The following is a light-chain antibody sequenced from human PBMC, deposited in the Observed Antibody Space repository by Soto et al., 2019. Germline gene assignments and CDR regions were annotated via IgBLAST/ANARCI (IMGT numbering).Light chain of an antibody. V-gene: IGKV3-20*01. CDR3: QQYGSSPGT. J-gene: IGKJ1*01. Sequence: EIVLTQSPGTLSLSPGERATLSCRASQSVSSNLAWYQQKPGQAPSLLIYDTSTRATGVPDRFSGSGSGTDFALTISRVEPEDFAIYFCQQYGSSPGTFGQGTKVDIK. CDR1: QSVSSN. CDR2: DTS.